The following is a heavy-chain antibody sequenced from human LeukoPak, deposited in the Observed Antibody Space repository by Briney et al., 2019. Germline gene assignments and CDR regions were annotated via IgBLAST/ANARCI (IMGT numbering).Heavy chain of an antibody. J-gene: IGHJ3*02. V-gene: IGHV5-51*01. D-gene: IGHD4-11*01. CDR2: IYPGDSDT. Sequence: GESLQISCKGSGYSFTSYWIGWVRQMPGKGLEWMGIIYPGDSDTRYSPSFQGQVTISADKSISTAYLQWSSLKASDTAMYYCATAAFLWGDYRDAFDIWGQGTMVTVSS. CDR1: GYSFTSYW. CDR3: ATAAFLWGDYRDAFDI.